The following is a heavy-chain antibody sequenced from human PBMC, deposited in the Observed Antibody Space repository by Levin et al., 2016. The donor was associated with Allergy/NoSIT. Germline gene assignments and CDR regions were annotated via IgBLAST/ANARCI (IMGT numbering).Heavy chain of an antibody. CDR2: INQDGSER. J-gene: IGHJ5*02. V-gene: IGHV3-7*01. Sequence: GESLKISCAASGFTFSTFWMSWVRQAPGKGLEWVAKINQDGSERYYVDSVKGRFTISRDNAKKSLDLQMNSLRAEDTAVYYCARGGVVVPAATWWFDPWGQGTLVTVSS. CDR3: ARGGVVVPAATWWFDP. CDR1: GFTFSTFW. D-gene: IGHD2-2*01.